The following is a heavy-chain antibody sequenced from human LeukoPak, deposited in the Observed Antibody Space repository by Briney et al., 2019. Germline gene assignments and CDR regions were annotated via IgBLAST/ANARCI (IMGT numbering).Heavy chain of an antibody. CDR3: ARVGEVVAATSVGDY. Sequence: GGSLRLSCAASGFTFSTYSMNWVRQAPGMGLEWVSFISGGSTYMYYADSVKGRFTISRDNAKSSLHLQMKSLRAEDTAVYYCARVGEVVAATSVGDYWGQGTLVTVSS. V-gene: IGHV3-21*01. CDR2: ISGGSTYM. CDR1: GFTFSTYS. D-gene: IGHD2-15*01. J-gene: IGHJ4*02.